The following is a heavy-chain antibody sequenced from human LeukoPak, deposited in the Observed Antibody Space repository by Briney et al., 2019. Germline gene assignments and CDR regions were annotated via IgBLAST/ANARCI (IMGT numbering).Heavy chain of an antibody. CDR1: GGSFSGYY. D-gene: IGHD5-18*01. J-gene: IGHJ6*02. CDR2: INHSGST. CDR3: ARGGYSYGYLYYYYGMDV. V-gene: IGHV4-34*01. Sequence: SETLSLTCAVYGGSFSGYYWSWIRQPPGKGLEWIGEINHSGSTNYNPSLKSRVTISVDTSKNQFSLKLSSVTAADAAVYYCARGGYSYGYLYYYYGMDVWGQGTTVTVSS.